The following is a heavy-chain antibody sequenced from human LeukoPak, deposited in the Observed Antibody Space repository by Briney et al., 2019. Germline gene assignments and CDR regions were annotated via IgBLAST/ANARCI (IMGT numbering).Heavy chain of an antibody. CDR2: INHSGST. Sequence: SETLYLTCAVYGGSFSGYYWSWIRHPPGKGLERIGEINHSGSTNYNPSLKSRVTISVDTSKNQFSLKLSSVTAADTAVYYCARDPARRGYWGQGTLVTVSS. D-gene: IGHD6-6*01. J-gene: IGHJ4*02. CDR3: ARDPARRGY. V-gene: IGHV4-34*01. CDR1: GGSFSGYY.